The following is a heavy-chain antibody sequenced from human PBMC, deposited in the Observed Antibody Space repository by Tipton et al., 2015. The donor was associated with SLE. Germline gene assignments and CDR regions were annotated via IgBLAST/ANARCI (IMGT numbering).Heavy chain of an antibody. Sequence: SLRLSCVASGFSFSSYWMSWVRQAPGKGLEWVANIKQDGSEKYYVDSVKGRFTISRDNAKNSLYLQMNSLRAEDTAVYYCARIRDFMAFDIWGQGTVVTVSS. D-gene: IGHD2-21*02. CDR3: ARIRDFMAFDI. J-gene: IGHJ3*02. CDR1: GFSFSSYW. V-gene: IGHV3-7*01. CDR2: IKQDGSEK.